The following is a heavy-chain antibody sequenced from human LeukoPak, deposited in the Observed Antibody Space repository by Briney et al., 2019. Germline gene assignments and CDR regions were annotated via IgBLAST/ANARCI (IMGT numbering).Heavy chain of an antibody. CDR3: ARGPGRWLGGGGGNEYFQQ. CDR2: IYAGGST. Sequence: PGGSLRLSCAASGFTVSDNYMTWVRQAPVKGLEWVSVIYAGGSTYYADSVKGRFTISRDNSKNTVYLQMNSLRVEDTAVYYCARGPGRWLGGGGGNEYFQQWGQGTLVTVSS. D-gene: IGHD4-23*01. J-gene: IGHJ1*01. CDR1: GFTVSDNY. V-gene: IGHV3-53*01.